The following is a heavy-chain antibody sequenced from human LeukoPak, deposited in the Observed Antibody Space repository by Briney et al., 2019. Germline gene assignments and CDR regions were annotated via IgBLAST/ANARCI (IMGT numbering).Heavy chain of an antibody. CDR1: GYTFSIYG. CDR3: ERDFRATFGGVMASAFDY. CDR2: ISAYNGNT. V-gene: IGHV1-18*01. J-gene: IGHJ4*02. Sequence: ASVKVSCKASGYTFSIYGISWVRQAPGQGLEWMGWISAYNGNTKYAQKLQGRVTTTRDTSTSTVYMELRSLRSEDTAVYYCERDFRATFGGVMASAFDYWGQGTLVTVSP. D-gene: IGHD3-16*01.